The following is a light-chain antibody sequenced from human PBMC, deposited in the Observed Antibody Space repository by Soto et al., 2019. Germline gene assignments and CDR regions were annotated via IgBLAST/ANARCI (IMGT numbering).Light chain of an antibody. V-gene: IGKV1-5*01. CDR3: QQHGSSPIT. CDR2: HAS. CDR1: QSISNW. Sequence: DIPLSQSPSTLTASVGDRVTITCRASQSISNWLAWYQQKPGTAPKLLIYHASTLESGVPSRFSGSGSGTDFTLTISRLEPEDFAVYYCQQHGSSPITFGQGTRLEIK. J-gene: IGKJ5*01.